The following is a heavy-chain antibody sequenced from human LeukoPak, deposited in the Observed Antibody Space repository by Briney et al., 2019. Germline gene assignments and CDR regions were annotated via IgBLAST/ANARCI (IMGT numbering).Heavy chain of an antibody. CDR1: GYTFTSYG. V-gene: IGHV1-18*01. D-gene: IGHD2-8*01. J-gene: IGHJ4*02. Sequence: GASVKVSCKASGYTFTSYGISWVRQAPGQGLEWMGWISAYNGNTNYAQKLQGRVTMTTDTSTSTTYMELRSLRSDDTAVYYCARGLMVYAKSKDYFDYWGQGTLVTVSS. CDR2: ISAYNGNT. CDR3: ARGLMVYAKSKDYFDY.